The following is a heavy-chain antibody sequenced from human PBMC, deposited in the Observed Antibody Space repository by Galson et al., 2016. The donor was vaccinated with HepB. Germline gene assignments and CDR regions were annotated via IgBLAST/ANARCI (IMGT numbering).Heavy chain of an antibody. J-gene: IGHJ4*02. CDR3: ARLSTSGTYFGY. CDR2: INTGKGNT. CDR1: GYTFTNHA. Sequence: SVKVSCKASGYTFTNHAMHWVRQAPGQSLEWMGWINTGKGNTKYSQKLQDRVTITRDTSASKGDMGLSNLRSEDTAVYFCARLSTSGTYFGYWGQGVLVTVSS. V-gene: IGHV1-3*04. D-gene: IGHD1-26*01.